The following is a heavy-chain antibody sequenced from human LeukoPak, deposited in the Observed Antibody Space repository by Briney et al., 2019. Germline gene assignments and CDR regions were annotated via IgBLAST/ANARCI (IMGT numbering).Heavy chain of an antibody. Sequence: ASVKVSCKVSGYTLTELSMHWVRQAPGKGLEWMGGFDPEDGETIYAQKFQGRVTITEDTSTDTAYMELSSLRSEDTAVYYCATDVLVVPAAIGAGNYYMDVWGKGTTVTVSS. CDR3: ATDVLVVPAAIGAGNYYMDV. CDR2: FDPEDGET. CDR1: GYTLTELS. J-gene: IGHJ6*03. V-gene: IGHV1-24*01. D-gene: IGHD2-2*01.